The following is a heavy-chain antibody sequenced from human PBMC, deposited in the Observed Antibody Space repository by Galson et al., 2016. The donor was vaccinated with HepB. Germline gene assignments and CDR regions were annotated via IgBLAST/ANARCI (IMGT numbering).Heavy chain of an antibody. CDR3: AKDREWLRYTSDGIDV. V-gene: IGHV3-30*18. Sequence: SLRLSCAVSGFSFSDYAMHWVRQAPGKGLECVAVTSYDGRDKYYADSVRGRFTISRDNSKNTLDLQMNSLRPEDTALYYCAKDREWLRYTSDGIDVWGQGTTVTVSS. CDR2: TSYDGRDK. J-gene: IGHJ3*01. CDR1: GFSFSDYA. D-gene: IGHD5-12*01.